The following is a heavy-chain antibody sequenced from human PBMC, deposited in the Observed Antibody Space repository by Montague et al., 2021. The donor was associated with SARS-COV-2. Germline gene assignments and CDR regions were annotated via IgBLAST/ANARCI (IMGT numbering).Heavy chain of an antibody. Sequence: SLRLSCAASGFTFSTYTMNWVRQAPGQGLEWVSSITASSIYIYYADSVTGRFTISRDNAKNSLYLQMNSLRAEDTAVYYCTRDAFTMIIDAFNIWGQGTKVTVSS. CDR3: TRDAFTMIIDAFNI. V-gene: IGHV3-21*01. D-gene: IGHD3-22*01. J-gene: IGHJ3*02. CDR2: ITASSIYI. CDR1: GFTFSTYT.